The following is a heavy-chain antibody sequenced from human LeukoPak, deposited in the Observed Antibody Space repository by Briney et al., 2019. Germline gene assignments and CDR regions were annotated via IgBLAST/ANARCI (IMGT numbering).Heavy chain of an antibody. CDR1: GFTFSSYS. D-gene: IGHD2-15*01. CDR3: ARDCSGGSCYFAFDY. Sequence: RGSLRLSCAASGFTFSSYSMNWVRQAPGKGLEWVSSISSSSSYIYYADSVKGRFTISRDNAKNSLYLQMNSLRAEDTAVYYCARDCSGGSCYFAFDYWGQGTLVTVSS. J-gene: IGHJ4*02. CDR2: ISSSSSYI. V-gene: IGHV3-21*01.